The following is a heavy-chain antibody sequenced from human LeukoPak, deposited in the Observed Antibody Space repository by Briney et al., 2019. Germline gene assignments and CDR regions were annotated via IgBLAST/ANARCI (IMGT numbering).Heavy chain of an antibody. Sequence: GGSLRLSCAASGFTFSSYGMSWVRQAPGKGLEWVSAISGSGGSTCYADSVKGRFTISRDNSKNTLYLQMNSLRAEDTAVYYCAKRNGRYYYDSSGYRTGAFDIWGQGTMVTVSS. CDR1: GFTFSSYG. D-gene: IGHD3-22*01. V-gene: IGHV3-23*01. CDR2: ISGSGGST. J-gene: IGHJ3*02. CDR3: AKRNGRYYYDSSGYRTGAFDI.